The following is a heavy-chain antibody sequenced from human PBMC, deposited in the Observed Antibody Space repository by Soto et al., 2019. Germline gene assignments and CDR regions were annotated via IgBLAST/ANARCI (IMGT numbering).Heavy chain of an antibody. CDR2: ISISSSYI. J-gene: IGHJ4*02. V-gene: IGHV3-21*01. CDR3: ARDVYYYDSSAYCAY. D-gene: IGHD3-22*01. Sequence: EVQLVESGGGLVKPGGSLRLSCAASGFTFSSYTMNWVRQAPGKGLEWVSSISISSSYIYYADSVKGRFTISRDNAKNSLYRQMNSLRAEDTAVYYCARDVYYYDSSAYCAYWGQGTLVTVSS. CDR1: GFTFSSYT.